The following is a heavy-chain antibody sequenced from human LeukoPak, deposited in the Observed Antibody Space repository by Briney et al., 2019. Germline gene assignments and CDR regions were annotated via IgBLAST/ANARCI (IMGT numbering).Heavy chain of an antibody. D-gene: IGHD2-2*01. Sequence: ASVKVSCKTSGDTLTVYYIHWVRQAPGQGLEWMGWINPKSGGTSYAQSFQGRVTMTRDTSISTVYMELSRLRSDDTAVYYCARDSGLVIGQAAMEFDYWGQGTLVTVSS. V-gene: IGHV1-2*02. J-gene: IGHJ4*02. CDR3: ARDSGLVIGQAAMEFDY. CDR2: INPKSGGT. CDR1: GDTLTVYY.